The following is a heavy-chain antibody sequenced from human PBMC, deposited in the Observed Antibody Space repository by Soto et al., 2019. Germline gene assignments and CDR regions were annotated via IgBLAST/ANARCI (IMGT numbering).Heavy chain of an antibody. Sequence: ESGGGVVQPGWSLRLSCAASGFTLSSFGMHWVHQAPGKGLEWVAVVSYNGFNENYADSVKGRFIISRDTSKNTLYLQMNSLRAEDTAVYYCAKVGEDGDYDGYFDYWGQGTLVTVSS. J-gene: IGHJ4*02. CDR2: VSYNGFNE. CDR3: AKVGEDGDYDGYFDY. CDR1: GFTLSSFG. V-gene: IGHV3-30*18. D-gene: IGHD4-17*01.